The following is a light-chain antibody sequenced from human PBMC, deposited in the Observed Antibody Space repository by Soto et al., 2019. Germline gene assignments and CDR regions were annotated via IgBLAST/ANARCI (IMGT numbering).Light chain of an antibody. Sequence: QSVLTQPASVSGSPGQSITISCTGTSSDVGSYNLVSWYQQHPGKAPKLVIYEVSKRPSGVSNRFSGSKSGNTASLTISGLQAEDEADYYCCSYAGSSTFYVFGTGTKVTVL. V-gene: IGLV2-23*02. CDR2: EVS. CDR3: CSYAGSSTFYV. J-gene: IGLJ1*01. CDR1: SSDVGSYNL.